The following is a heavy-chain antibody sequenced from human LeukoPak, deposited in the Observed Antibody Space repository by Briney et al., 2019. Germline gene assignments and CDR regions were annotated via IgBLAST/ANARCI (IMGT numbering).Heavy chain of an antibody. J-gene: IGHJ4*02. V-gene: IGHV1-46*03. D-gene: IGHD5-12*01. CDR1: GYTFSTYY. CDR3: TREGTGYSGYDYSY. CDR2: INPSGGST. Sequence: ASVKVSCKASGYTFSTYYLHWVRQAPGQGLEWMGIINPSGGSTTYAQKFQGRVTMTRDTSTTTVYMELSSLRSDDTAVYYCTREGTGYSGYDYSYWDQGTLVTVSS.